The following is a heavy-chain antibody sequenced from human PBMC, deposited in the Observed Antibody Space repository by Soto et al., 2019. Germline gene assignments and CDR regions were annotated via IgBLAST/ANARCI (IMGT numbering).Heavy chain of an antibody. CDR3: ASTYYDYVWGSYRHPRFDY. V-gene: IGHV1-69*01. CDR2: IIPIFGTA. J-gene: IGHJ4*02. Sequence: QVQLVQSGAEVKKPGSSVKVSCKASGGTFSSYAISWVRQAPGQGLEWMGGIIPIFGTANYAQKFQGRVTITAEESTSTAYMELSSLRSEDTAVYYCASTYYDYVWGSYRHPRFDYWGQGTLVTVSS. D-gene: IGHD3-16*02. CDR1: GGTFSSYA.